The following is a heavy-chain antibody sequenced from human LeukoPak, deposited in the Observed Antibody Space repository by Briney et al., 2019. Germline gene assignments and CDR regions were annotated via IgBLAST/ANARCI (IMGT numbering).Heavy chain of an antibody. V-gene: IGHV1-2*02. CDR3: ARVLGGCSGGSCLAGTIVVVTAQLDY. CDR1: GYTFTGYY. D-gene: IGHD2-15*01. CDR2: INPNSGGT. Sequence: GASVKVSCKASGYTFTGYYMHWVRQAPGQGLEWMGWINPNSGGTNYAQKFQGRVTMTRDTSISTAYMELSRLRSDDTAVYYCARVLGGCSGGSCLAGTIVVVTAQLDYWGQGTLVTVSS. J-gene: IGHJ4*02.